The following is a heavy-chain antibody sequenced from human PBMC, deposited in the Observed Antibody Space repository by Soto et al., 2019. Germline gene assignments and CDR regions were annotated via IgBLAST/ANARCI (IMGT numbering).Heavy chain of an antibody. CDR3: ARGYCSGGSCYWATYNWYDH. CDR1: GGSVSSGSYY. Sequence: SETLSLTCTVSGGSVSSGSYYWSWIRQPPGKGLERIGYIYYSGSTNYNPSLKSRVTISVDTSKNQFSLKLSCVSGEEKAVYYCARGYCSGGSCYWATYNWYDHSGAGRLGTVSS. D-gene: IGHD2-15*01. V-gene: IGHV4-61*01. CDR2: IYYSGST. J-gene: IGHJ5*02.